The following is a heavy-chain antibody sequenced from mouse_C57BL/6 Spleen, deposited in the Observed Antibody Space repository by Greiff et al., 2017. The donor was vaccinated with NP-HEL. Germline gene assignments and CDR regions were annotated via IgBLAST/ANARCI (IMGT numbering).Heavy chain of an antibody. CDR2: INYDGSST. CDR3: AREDDGYYVDY. CDR1: GFTFSDYY. J-gene: IGHJ2*01. Sequence: EVQLQESEGGLVQPGSSMKLSCTASGFTFSDYYMAWVRQVPEKGLEWVANINYDGSSTYYLDSLKSRFIISRDNAKNILYLQMSSLKSEDTATYYCAREDDGYYVDYWGQGTTLTVSS. D-gene: IGHD2-3*01. V-gene: IGHV5-16*01.